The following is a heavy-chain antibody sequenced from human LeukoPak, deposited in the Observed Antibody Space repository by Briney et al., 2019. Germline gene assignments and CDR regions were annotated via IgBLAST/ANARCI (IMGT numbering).Heavy chain of an antibody. CDR1: GGSISSSDYY. CDR2: IYYSGSP. CDR3: ARKGLRDAFDI. J-gene: IGHJ3*02. Sequence: SETLSLTCTVSGGSISSSDYYWSWIRQPPGRGLEWIGNIYYSGSPYYNPSLKSRLSISVDTSKNQFSLRLSSVTAADTAVFYCARKGLRDAFDIWGQGTMVTVSS. V-gene: IGHV4-31*03.